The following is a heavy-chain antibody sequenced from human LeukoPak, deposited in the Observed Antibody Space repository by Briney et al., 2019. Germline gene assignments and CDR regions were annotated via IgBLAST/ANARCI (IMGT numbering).Heavy chain of an antibody. Sequence: PGGSLRLSCAASGFTVSSYSMNWVRQAPGKGLEWDSAISGSGGSTYYADSVKGRFTISRDNAKNSLYLQMNSLRAEDTALYYCAKDGSTSWGLTGYYYFDYWGQGTLVTVSS. V-gene: IGHV3-21*04. CDR1: GFTVSSYS. J-gene: IGHJ4*02. CDR3: AKDGSTSWGLTGYYYFDY. CDR2: ISGSGGST. D-gene: IGHD2-2*01.